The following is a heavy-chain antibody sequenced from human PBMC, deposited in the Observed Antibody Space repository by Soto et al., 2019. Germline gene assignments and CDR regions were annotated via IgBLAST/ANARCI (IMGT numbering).Heavy chain of an antibody. CDR3: ARDPFPYYDILTGSPPNWFDP. Sequence: SETLSLTCTVSGGSISSYYWSWIRQPAGKGLEWIGRIYTSGSTNYNPSLKSRATMSVDTSKNQFSLKLSSVTAADTAVYYCARDPFPYYDILTGSPPNWFDPWGQGTLVTVSS. V-gene: IGHV4-4*07. CDR1: GGSISSYY. D-gene: IGHD3-9*01. J-gene: IGHJ5*02. CDR2: IYTSGST.